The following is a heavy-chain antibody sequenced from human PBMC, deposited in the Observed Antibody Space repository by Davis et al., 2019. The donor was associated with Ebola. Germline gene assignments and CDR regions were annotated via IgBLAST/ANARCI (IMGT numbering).Heavy chain of an antibody. CDR3: ARDREYSSSWYRYYYYGMDV. J-gene: IGHJ6*02. CDR1: GFTFSSYW. V-gene: IGHV3-74*01. D-gene: IGHD6-13*01. CDR2: INSDGSST. Sequence: GESLKISCAASGFTFSSYWMHWVRQAPGKGLVWVSRINSDGSSTSYADSVKGRFTISRDNANNTLYLQMNSLRAEDTAVYYCARDREYSSSWYRYYYYGMDVWGQGTTVTVSS.